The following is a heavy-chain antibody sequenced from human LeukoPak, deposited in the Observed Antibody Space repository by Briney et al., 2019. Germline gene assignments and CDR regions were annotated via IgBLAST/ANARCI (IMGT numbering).Heavy chain of an antibody. Sequence: GGSLRLSCEASGFIFSSYAMSWVRQAPGKGLEWVSVISASGGSTHYADSVKGRFTISRDNSKNTLYLQMNSLRAEDTAVYYCARDPGDGMDVWGQGTTVTVSS. CDR3: ARDPGDGMDV. CDR1: GFIFSSYA. V-gene: IGHV3-23*01. J-gene: IGHJ6*02. CDR2: ISASGGST.